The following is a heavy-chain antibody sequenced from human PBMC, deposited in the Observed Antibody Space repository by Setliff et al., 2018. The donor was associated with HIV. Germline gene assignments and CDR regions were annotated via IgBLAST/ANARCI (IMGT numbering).Heavy chain of an antibody. J-gene: IGHJ6*03. V-gene: IGHV7-4-1*02. D-gene: IGHD3-16*01. Sequence: ASVKVSCKTSGYTFTNYALNWVRQAPGQGLEWMGWINTNTGNPTYAQGFTGRFVFSLDTSVSTAYLQISGLKAEDTAVYYCARGLGVRHGPHCYMDVWGKGTTVTVSS. CDR1: GYTFTNYA. CDR2: INTNTGNP. CDR3: ARGLGVRHGPHCYMDV.